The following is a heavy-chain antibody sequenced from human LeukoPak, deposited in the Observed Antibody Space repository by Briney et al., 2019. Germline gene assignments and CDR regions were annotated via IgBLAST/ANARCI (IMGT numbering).Heavy chain of an antibody. J-gene: IGHJ4*02. CDR1: GGSISSGDYY. Sequence: PSETLSLTCTVSGGSISSGDYYWSWIRQPPGKGLEWIGYIYYSGSTYYNPSLKSRVTISVDTSKNQFSLKLSSVTAADTAVYYCARMAEIVVVPAAMFDYWGQGTLVTVSS. D-gene: IGHD2-2*01. CDR3: ARMAEIVVVPAAMFDY. CDR2: IYYSGST. V-gene: IGHV4-30-4*01.